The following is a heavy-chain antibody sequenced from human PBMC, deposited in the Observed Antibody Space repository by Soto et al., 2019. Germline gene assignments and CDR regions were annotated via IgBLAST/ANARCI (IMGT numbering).Heavy chain of an antibody. CDR1: GGTSTIYT. CDR3: ATEKYGAGRVGVYY. Sequence: QVPLVQSGAEVKKPGSSVKVSCESSGGTSTIYTITWVRQAPGQGLAWMGRVVPFLGITNYSRDFQGRLMITADKYTGTAYMELSSLIFEETAVYYCATEKYGAGRVGVYYWGQGTQVTVSS. CDR2: VVPFLGIT. V-gene: IGHV1-69*08. J-gene: IGHJ4*02. D-gene: IGHD1-26*01.